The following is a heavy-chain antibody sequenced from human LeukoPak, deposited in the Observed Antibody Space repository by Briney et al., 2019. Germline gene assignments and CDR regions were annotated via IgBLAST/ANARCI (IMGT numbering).Heavy chain of an antibody. CDR2: ISWNSGSI. J-gene: IGHJ5*01. CDR1: GFTFDDYA. V-gene: IGHV3-9*01. D-gene: IGHD3-10*01. CDR3: ARARRSGGITMVRGVKDRGWFDS. Sequence: PGRSLRLSCAASGFTFDDYAMHWVRQAPGKGLEWVSGISWNSGSIGYADSVKGRFTISRDNAKNSLYLQMNSLRAEDTAVFYCARARRSGGITMVRGVKDRGWFDSWGQGILVTVSS.